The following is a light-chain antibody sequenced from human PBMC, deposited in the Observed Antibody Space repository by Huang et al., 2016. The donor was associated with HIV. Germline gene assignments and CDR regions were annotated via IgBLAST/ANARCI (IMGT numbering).Light chain of an antibody. CDR1: RSVSTN. J-gene: IGKJ4*01. CDR3: HQYNNWLLS. V-gene: IGKV3-15*01. CDR2: GSS. Sequence: EVVMTQSPAILSVSPGERVTLSCRANRSVSTNLAWYQQRPGQAPRILIYGSSTRAPGIPARFSGSGSGTDFSLTISSLQSEDFALYYCHQYNNWLLSFGGGTRVDI.